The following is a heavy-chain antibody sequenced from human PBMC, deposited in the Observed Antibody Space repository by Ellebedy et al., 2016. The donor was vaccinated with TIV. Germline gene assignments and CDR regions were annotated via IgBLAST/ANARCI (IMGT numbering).Heavy chain of an antibody. CDR2: FDPEDGET. CDR1: GYTLTELS. V-gene: IGHV1-24*01. J-gene: IGHJ4*02. CDR3: AVRGHYDFWSGAFDY. D-gene: IGHD3-3*01. Sequence: ASVKVSCXVSGYTLTELSMHWVRQAPGKGLEWMGGFDPEDGETIYAQKFQGRVTMTEDTSTDTAYMELSSLRSEDTAVYYCAVRGHYDFWSGAFDYWGQGTLVTVSS.